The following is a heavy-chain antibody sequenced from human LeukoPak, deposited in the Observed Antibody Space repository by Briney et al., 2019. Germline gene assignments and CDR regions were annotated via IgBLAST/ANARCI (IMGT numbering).Heavy chain of an antibody. J-gene: IGHJ4*02. CDR1: GFTFSGSA. CDR3: ARHGTGDIVVVPAAIPVRLPFDY. V-gene: IGHV3-73*01. CDR2: IRSKANSYAT. D-gene: IGHD2-2*02. Sequence: GVLRLSCAASGFTFSGSAMHWVRQASGKGLEWVGRIRSKANSYATAYAASVKGRFTISRDDSKNTAYLQMNSLKTEDTAVYYCARHGTGDIVVVPAAIPVRLPFDYWGQGTLVTVSS.